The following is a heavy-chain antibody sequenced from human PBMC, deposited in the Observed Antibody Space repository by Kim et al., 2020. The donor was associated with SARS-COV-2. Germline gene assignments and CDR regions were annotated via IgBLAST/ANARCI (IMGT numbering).Heavy chain of an antibody. J-gene: IGHJ3*02. Sequence: GGSLRLSCAASGFTFSNYDIHWVRQAPGKGLEWVAVIRNDGSNKYYADSVKGRFTISRDNSKNTLYLQMSGLRAEDTAVYYCATVGGGEGLPGFDIWGQGTMVTVSS. D-gene: IGHD5-12*01. V-gene: IGHV3-30*02. CDR3: ATVGGGEGLPGFDI. CDR1: GFTFSNYD. CDR2: IRNDGSNK.